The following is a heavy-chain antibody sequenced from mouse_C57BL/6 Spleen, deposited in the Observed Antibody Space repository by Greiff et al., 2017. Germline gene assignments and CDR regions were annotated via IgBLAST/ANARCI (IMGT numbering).Heavy chain of an antibody. CDR3: ASTPIATVPFWYFAV. D-gene: IGHD1-1*01. V-gene: IGHV1-72*01. CDR2: IYPDSGGT. J-gene: IGHJ1*03. CDR1: GYTFTSYW. Sequence: QVQLQQPGAELVKPGASVKLSCKASGYTFTSYWMHWVKQRPGRGLEWIGRIYPDSGGTKYNEKFKSKATLTVDTPSSTAYMQLSSLTSEDSAVYYCASTPIATVPFWYFAVWGTGTTVTVSS.